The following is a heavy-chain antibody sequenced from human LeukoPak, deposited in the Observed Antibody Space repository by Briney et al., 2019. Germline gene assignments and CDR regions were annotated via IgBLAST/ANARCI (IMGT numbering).Heavy chain of an antibody. V-gene: IGHV4-34*01. Sequence: NPSETLSLICAVYGGSFSGYYWGWIRQPPGKGLEWIGEINHSGSISYNPSLKSRVTISLDTSKNQFSLKLSSVIAADTAVYYCAGGDYHRSESYANYWGQGTLVTVSS. CDR3: AGGDYHRSESYANY. J-gene: IGHJ4*02. CDR2: INHSGSI. D-gene: IGHD3-10*01. CDR1: GGSFSGYY.